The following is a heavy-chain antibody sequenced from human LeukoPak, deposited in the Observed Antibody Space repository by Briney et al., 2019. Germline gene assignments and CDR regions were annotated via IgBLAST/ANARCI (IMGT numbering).Heavy chain of an antibody. D-gene: IGHD4-17*01. Sequence: GGSLRLSCAASGFTFSNYAMSWVRQAPGRGLEWVSDISGSSGLTYYADSVKGRFTISRDNSKNTLFLQMNGLRAEDTAVYYCARRGESASYGDYRFDYWGQGTLVTVSS. CDR1: GFTFSNYA. CDR2: ISGSSGLT. J-gene: IGHJ4*02. V-gene: IGHV3-23*01. CDR3: ARRGESASYGDYRFDY.